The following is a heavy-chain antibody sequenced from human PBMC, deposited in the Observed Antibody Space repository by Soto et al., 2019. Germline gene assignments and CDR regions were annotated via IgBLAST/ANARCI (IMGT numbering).Heavy chain of an antibody. CDR2: IKQDGSEK. Sequence: EGQLVESGGGLVQRGGSLRLSCAASGLIFTRYWMSWVRQAPGKGLEWVANIKQDGSEKYYVDSVKGRFTISRDNAKNSLYLQMNSLRAEDTAVYFCARGHCSGVSCYSSSDYWGQGTLVTVSS. V-gene: IGHV3-7*01. CDR1: GLIFTRYW. D-gene: IGHD2-15*01. CDR3: ARGHCSGVSCYSSSDY. J-gene: IGHJ4*02.